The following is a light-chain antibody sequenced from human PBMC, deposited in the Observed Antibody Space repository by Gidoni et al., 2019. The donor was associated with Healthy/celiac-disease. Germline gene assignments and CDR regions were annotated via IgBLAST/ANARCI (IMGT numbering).Light chain of an antibody. J-gene: IGKJ1*01. CDR1: QSLVCSDRNNY. Sequence: DAVMTQSPLSLPVTLGQPASISRRSSQSLVCSDRNNYLNWSQQRPGQSPRRLIYKVSNRDSGVPERFSGSGSGTDFTLKISRVEAEDVGVYYCMQGKHWPWTFGQGTKVEIK. CDR2: KVS. V-gene: IGKV2-30*01. CDR3: MQGKHWPWT.